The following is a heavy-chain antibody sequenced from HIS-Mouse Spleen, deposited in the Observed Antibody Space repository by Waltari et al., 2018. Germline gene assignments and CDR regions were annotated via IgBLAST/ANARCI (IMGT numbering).Heavy chain of an antibody. D-gene: IGHD6-19*01. CDR2: IDWDDDK. V-gene: IGHV2-70*15. J-gene: IGHJ4*02. CDR3: ARIAEGYTSGWYAFDY. Sequence: QVTLRESGPALVKPTQTLTLTCTFSGFSLSTRGMCVSWFLQPPGKALEWLARIDWDDDKYYSTSLKTRLTISRDTSKNQVVLTMTNMDPLDTATYYCARIAEGYTSGWYAFDYWGQGTLVTVSS. CDR1: GFSLSTRGMC.